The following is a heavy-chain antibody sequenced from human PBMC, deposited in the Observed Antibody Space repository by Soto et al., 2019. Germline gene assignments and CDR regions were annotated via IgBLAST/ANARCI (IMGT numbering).Heavy chain of an antibody. D-gene: IGHD3-10*01. CDR3: AKDRNVLLWFGDPIPSFDY. V-gene: IGHV3-23*01. Sequence: EVQLLESGGGLVQPGGSLRLSCAASGFTFSSYAMSWVRQAPGKGLEWVSAISGSGGSTYYADSVKGRFTISRDNSKNTLYLQMNSLSAEDTAVYYCAKDRNVLLWFGDPIPSFDYWGQGTLVTVSS. J-gene: IGHJ4*02. CDR2: ISGSGGST. CDR1: GFTFSSYA.